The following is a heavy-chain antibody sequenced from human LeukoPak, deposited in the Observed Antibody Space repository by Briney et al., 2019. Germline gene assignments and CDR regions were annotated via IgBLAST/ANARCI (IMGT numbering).Heavy chain of an antibody. V-gene: IGHV3-23*01. CDR2: ISGSGGST. D-gene: IGHD6-13*01. J-gene: IGHJ4*02. Sequence: GGTLRLSCAASGFTFSSYAMSWVRQAPGKGLEWVSAISGSGGSTYYADSVKGRFTISRDNSKNTLYLQMNSLRAEDTAVYYCAKAPWGSSSCLDYWGQGTLVTVSS. CDR3: AKAPWGSSSCLDY. CDR1: GFTFSSYA.